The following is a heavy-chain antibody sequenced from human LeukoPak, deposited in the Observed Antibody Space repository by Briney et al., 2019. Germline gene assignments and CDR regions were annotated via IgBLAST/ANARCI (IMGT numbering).Heavy chain of an antibody. CDR1: GYTFTSYD. V-gene: IGHV1-18*01. CDR3: ARGFTTVRLDS. D-gene: IGHD4-17*01. Sequence: ASVKVTCKASGYTFTSYDSSWVRQAAGQGLEWMGWISAYKSNKNYPPKLQGRLAMTTDASTSKAYMELRGLRSDETAVYYCARGFTTVRLDSWGQGTLVTVSS. CDR2: ISAYKSNK. J-gene: IGHJ4*02.